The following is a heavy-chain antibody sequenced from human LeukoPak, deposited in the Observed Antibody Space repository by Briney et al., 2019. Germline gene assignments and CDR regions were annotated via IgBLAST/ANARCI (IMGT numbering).Heavy chain of an antibody. V-gene: IGHV4-59*01. CDR1: GGSISSYY. CDR2: IYYSGST. D-gene: IGHD1-26*01. J-gene: IGHJ3*02. CDR3: ARDLGATNAFDI. Sequence: PSETLSLTCTVSGGSISSYYWSWIRQPPGKGLEWIGYIYYSGSTNYNHSLKSRVTISVDTSKNQFSLKLSSVTAADTAVYYCARDLGATNAFDIWGQGTMVTVSS.